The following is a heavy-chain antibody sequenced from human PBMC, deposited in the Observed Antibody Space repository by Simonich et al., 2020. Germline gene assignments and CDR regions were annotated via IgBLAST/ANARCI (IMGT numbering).Heavy chain of an antibody. CDR3: ARQLNDFDI. J-gene: IGHJ3*02. CDR1: GYSFTSSW. V-gene: IGHV5-51*01. D-gene: IGHD1-1*01. Sequence: EVQLVQSGAEVKKPGESLKISCKGSGYSFTSSWFGWVRQMPGKGLEGKGIILPGDPDTRYRPSFQGPVTISADKSISTAYLQWSSLKASDTAMYYCARQLNDFDIWGQGTMVTVSS. CDR2: ILPGDPDT.